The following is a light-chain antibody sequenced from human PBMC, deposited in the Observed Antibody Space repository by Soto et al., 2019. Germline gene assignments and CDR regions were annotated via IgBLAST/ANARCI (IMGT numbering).Light chain of an antibody. J-gene: IGLJ3*02. CDR1: MRDVGAYNL. V-gene: IGLV2-14*01. Sequence: QSVLTQPASASGSAGQSITISCSGTMRDVGAYNLVLWYQQHPGTAPKLIIYEVRNRPSGISSRFSGSRSGNTASLTISGLQPEDEGDYYCSAYTARSTLVFGGGTKVTV. CDR3: SAYTARSTLV. CDR2: EVR.